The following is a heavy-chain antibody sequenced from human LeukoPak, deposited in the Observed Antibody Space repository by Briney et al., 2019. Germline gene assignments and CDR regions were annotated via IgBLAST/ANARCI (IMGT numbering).Heavy chain of an antibody. Sequence: ASVKVSCKASGYTFTSYDINGVRQATGHGLEWVGWMNPNSGNTGYAQKFQGRVTITRNTSISTAYMELSSLRSEDTAVYYCARMNDFWSGYHQPYNWFDPWGQGTLVTVSS. J-gene: IGHJ5*02. CDR3: ARMNDFWSGYHQPYNWFDP. CDR2: MNPNSGNT. V-gene: IGHV1-8*03. D-gene: IGHD3-3*01. CDR1: GYTFTSYD.